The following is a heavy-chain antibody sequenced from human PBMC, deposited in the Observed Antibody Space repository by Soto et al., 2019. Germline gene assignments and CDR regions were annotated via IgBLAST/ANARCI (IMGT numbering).Heavy chain of an antibody. Sequence: PSETLSLTCTVSGGSISSSSYYWGWIRQPPGKGLEWIGSIYYSGSTYYNPSLKSRVTISVDTSKNQFSLKLSSVTAADTAVYYCARLRHYYDSSGHPHWGQGTLVTVSS. CDR1: GGSISSSSYY. D-gene: IGHD3-22*01. J-gene: IGHJ4*02. V-gene: IGHV4-39*01. CDR3: ARLRHYYDSSGHPH. CDR2: IYYSGST.